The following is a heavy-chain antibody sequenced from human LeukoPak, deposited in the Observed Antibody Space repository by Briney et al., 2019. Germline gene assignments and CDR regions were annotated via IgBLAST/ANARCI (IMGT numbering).Heavy chain of an antibody. Sequence: GGALQISSKGSGYSFTSYWIGWGRRMPGKGLEWMGIIYPRDSDTRYSPSFQGQVTILADKSISTAYLQWSSLKASDTAMYYCARPGYYGDYSFDFWGQGTLVTVSS. CDR1: GYSFTSYW. CDR2: IYPRDSDT. D-gene: IGHD4-17*01. J-gene: IGHJ4*02. CDR3: ARPGYYGDYSFDF. V-gene: IGHV5-51*01.